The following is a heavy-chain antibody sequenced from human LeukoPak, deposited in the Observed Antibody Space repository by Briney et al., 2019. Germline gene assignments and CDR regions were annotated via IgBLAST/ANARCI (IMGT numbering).Heavy chain of an antibody. CDR3: AKDGAHDAFDI. D-gene: IGHD3-10*01. Sequence: GGSLRLSCAASGFTFSPYGMHWVRQAQGKGLEWVAFIRYDGSHKYYADSVKGRFTISRDNSKNTLYLQMNSLRAEDTAVYYCAKDGAHDAFDIWGQGTMVTVSS. J-gene: IGHJ3*02. V-gene: IGHV3-30*02. CDR1: GFTFSPYG. CDR2: IRYDGSHK.